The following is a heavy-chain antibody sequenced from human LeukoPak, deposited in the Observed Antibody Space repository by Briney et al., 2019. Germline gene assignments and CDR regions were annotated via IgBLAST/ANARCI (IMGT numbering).Heavy chain of an antibody. CDR2: IYYSGGT. Sequence: SETLSLTCTVSGGSISSYYWSWIRQPPGKGLEWIGYIYYSGGTNYNPSLKSRVTISVDTSKNQFSLKLSSVTAADTAVYYCARGLRSWYFDYWGQGTLVTVSS. J-gene: IGHJ4*02. V-gene: IGHV4-59*01. CDR1: GGSISSYY. D-gene: IGHD6-13*01. CDR3: ARGLRSWYFDY.